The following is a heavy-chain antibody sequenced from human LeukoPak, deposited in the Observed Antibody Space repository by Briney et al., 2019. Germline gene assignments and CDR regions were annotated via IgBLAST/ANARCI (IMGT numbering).Heavy chain of an antibody. CDR3: VRSQAGYNNGPTPYYFDY. V-gene: IGHV4-39*01. Sequence: SETLSLTCTVSGASIRSSSSFWGWIRQPPGKGLEWIGAIYYSGTSYYSPSLQSRVTISVDTSKKQFSLNVNSVTAADTAVYYCVRSQAGYNNGPTPYYFDYWGPGILVTVSS. D-gene: IGHD5-18*01. CDR1: GASIRSSSSF. CDR2: IYYSGTS. J-gene: IGHJ4*02.